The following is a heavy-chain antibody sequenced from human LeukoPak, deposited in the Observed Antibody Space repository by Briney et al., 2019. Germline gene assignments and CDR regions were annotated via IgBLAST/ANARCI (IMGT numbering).Heavy chain of an antibody. J-gene: IGHJ4*02. CDR3: ARHGVGTSGSSHFDY. V-gene: IGHV4-59*08. CDR1: GGSISSYY. D-gene: IGHD3-22*01. Sequence: SETLSLTCTVSGGSISSYYWSWIRQPPGKGLEWIGYIHYSGSTNYNPSLKSRVTISLDTSKNQFSLKLTSVTAADAAVYYCARHGVGTSGSSHFDYWGQGTLVTVSS. CDR2: IHYSGST.